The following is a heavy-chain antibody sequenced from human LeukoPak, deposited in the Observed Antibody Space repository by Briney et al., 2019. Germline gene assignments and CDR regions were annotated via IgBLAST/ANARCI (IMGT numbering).Heavy chain of an antibody. CDR3: ARIFYESSGYYLGY. D-gene: IGHD3-22*01. CDR2: SNSDGRST. J-gene: IGHJ4*02. Sequence: GGSLRLSCAASGFTFSSYWMHWGRQVPGKGLEWVSRSNSDGRSTTYADSVKGRLTISRDNAKNTLYLQMNSLRAEDTAVYYCARIFYESSGYYLGYWGQGTLVTVSS. V-gene: IGHV3-74*03. CDR1: GFTFSSYW.